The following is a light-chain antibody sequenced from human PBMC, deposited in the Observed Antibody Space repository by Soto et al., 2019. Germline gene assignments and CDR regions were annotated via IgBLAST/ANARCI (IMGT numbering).Light chain of an antibody. CDR2: AAS. CDR1: QSISNF. CDR3: QQSYRAPYT. V-gene: IGKV1-39*01. Sequence: IQLTQSPSSLSTSVGDSVTITCRASQSISNFLNWYQHKPGKAPDLLIYAASTLVSGVPSRFRGSGSGTDFTLTITSLQPEDFATYYCQQSYRAPYTFGEGTKLEIK. J-gene: IGKJ2*01.